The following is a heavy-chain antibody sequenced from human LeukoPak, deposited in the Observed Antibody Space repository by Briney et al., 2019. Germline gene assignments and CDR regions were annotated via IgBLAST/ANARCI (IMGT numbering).Heavy chain of an antibody. D-gene: IGHD3-16*02. Sequence: PSETLSLTCAVYGGSFSGYYWSWIRQPPGKGLEWIGEINHSGSTNYNPSLKSRVTISVDTSKNQFSLKLSSATAADTAVYYCARADYVWGSYRYFDYWGQGTLVTVSS. CDR2: INHSGST. V-gene: IGHV4-34*01. CDR1: GGSFSGYY. CDR3: ARADYVWGSYRYFDY. J-gene: IGHJ4*02.